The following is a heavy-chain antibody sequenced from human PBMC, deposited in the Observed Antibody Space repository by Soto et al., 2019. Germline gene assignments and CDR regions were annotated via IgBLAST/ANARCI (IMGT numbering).Heavy chain of an antibody. CDR3: ARGTIEQWDYFDS. CDR2: IYYSGST. V-gene: IGHV4-59*01. CDR1: GRSISSYY. Sequence: XETLSLNCTVAGRSISSYYWSWIRQPPGKGLEWIGYIYYSGSTNYNPSLKSRVTISVDTSKNQFSLKLSSVTAADTAVYYCARGTIEQWDYFDSWGQGTLVTVSS. D-gene: IGHD1-26*01. J-gene: IGHJ4*02.